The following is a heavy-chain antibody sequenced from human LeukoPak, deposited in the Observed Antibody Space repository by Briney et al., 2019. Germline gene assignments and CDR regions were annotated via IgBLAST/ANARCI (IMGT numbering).Heavy chain of an antibody. Sequence: GGSLRLSCAASGFTVSSNYLSWVRQAPGKGLGWVSVIYSGGSTYYADSVKGRFTISRDISKNTLYLQMNNPRAEDTAVYYCARDGDCSGGSCYPSEAYWGQGTLVTVSS. D-gene: IGHD2-15*01. CDR3: ARDGDCSGGSCYPSEAY. CDR2: IYSGGST. V-gene: IGHV3-66*01. J-gene: IGHJ4*02. CDR1: GFTVSSNY.